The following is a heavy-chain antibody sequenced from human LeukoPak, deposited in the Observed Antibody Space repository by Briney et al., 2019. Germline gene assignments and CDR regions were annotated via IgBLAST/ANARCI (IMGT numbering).Heavy chain of an antibody. CDR2: ISSNGGST. CDR3: AKDFLTVTTSY. Sequence: PGGSLRLSCAASGFTFSSYAMHWVRQAPGKGLEYVSAISSNGGSTYYANSVKGRFTISRDNSKNTLYLQMGSLRAEDTAVYYCAKDFLTVTTSYWGQGTLVTVSS. V-gene: IGHV3-64*01. CDR1: GFTFSSYA. D-gene: IGHD4-17*01. J-gene: IGHJ4*02.